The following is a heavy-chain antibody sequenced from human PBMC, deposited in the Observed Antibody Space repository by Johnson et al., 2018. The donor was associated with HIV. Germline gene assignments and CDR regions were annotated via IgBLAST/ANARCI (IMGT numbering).Heavy chain of an antibody. J-gene: IGHJ3*01. CDR1: GFTFSDYY. V-gene: IGHV3-11*04. Sequence: QVQLVESGGGLVKPGGSLRLSCAASGFTFSDYYMSWIRQAPGKGLEWVSNISRSGSTIYHADSVKGRLIISRDNAKNSLYLQMNSLRAEDTAVYFCARGCRDGYTCDAFDVWGQGTRVTVSS. D-gene: IGHD5-24*01. CDR3: ARGCRDGYTCDAFDV. CDR2: ISRSGSTI.